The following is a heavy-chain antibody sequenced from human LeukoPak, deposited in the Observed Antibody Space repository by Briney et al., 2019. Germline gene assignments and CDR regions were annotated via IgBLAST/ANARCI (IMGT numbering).Heavy chain of an antibody. J-gene: IGHJ4*02. D-gene: IGHD2-2*01. CDR1: GYTFTNYG. V-gene: IGHV1-18*01. Sequence: GASVKVSCKASGYTFTNYGISWVRQAPGQGLEWMGWISAYNGNTNYAQKLQGRVTMTTDTSTSTAYMELRSLRSDDTAVYYCARTTDDCSTTSCLAFDSWGQGTLVTVSS. CDR3: ARTTDDCSTTSCLAFDS. CDR2: ISAYNGNT.